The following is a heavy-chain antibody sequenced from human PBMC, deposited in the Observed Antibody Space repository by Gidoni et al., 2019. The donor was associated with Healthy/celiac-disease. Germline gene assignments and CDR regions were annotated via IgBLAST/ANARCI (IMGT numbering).Heavy chain of an antibody. CDR3: TTLLHCSGGSCYSD. J-gene: IGHJ4*02. Sequence: EVQLVESGGGLVKPGGSLRLSCAASGFPFSTAWMRWVRQAPGKGLEWVGRIKSKTDGGTTDYAAPVKGRFTISRDDSKNTLYLQMNSLKTEDTAVFYCTTLLHCSGGSCYSDWGQGTLVTVSS. CDR1: GFPFSTAW. CDR2: IKSKTDGGTT. D-gene: IGHD2-15*01. V-gene: IGHV3-15*01.